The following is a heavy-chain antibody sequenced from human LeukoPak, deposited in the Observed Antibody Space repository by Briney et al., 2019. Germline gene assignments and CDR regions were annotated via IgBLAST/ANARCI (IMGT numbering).Heavy chain of an antibody. V-gene: IGHV3-53*01. D-gene: IGHD2-21*02. CDR1: GFTVSSNY. Sequence: GGSLRLSCAASGFTVSSNYMSWVRQAPGKGLGWVSVIYSGGNTYYADSVKGRFTISRDNSKNTLYLQMNRLRPEDTAVYYCARGTVTAPDYWGQGTLVTVSS. CDR3: ARGTVTAPDY. J-gene: IGHJ4*02. CDR2: IYSGGNT.